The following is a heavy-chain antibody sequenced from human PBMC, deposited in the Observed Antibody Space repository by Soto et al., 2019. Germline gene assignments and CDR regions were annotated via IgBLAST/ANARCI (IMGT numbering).Heavy chain of an antibody. CDR2: VSGSGDSS. D-gene: IGHD2-2*01. J-gene: IGHJ4*02. CDR3: AKEESQCISNTCYQSFDY. CDR1: GFTFNTYA. Sequence: EVQLLESGGGLVQPGGSLRLSCAASGFTFNTYAMSWVRQAPGKGLEWVSTVSGSGDSSFYADSVKGRFTSSRDNSKNTLSLQMNSLRAEDTAVYYCAKEESQCISNTCYQSFDYWGQGALVTVSS. V-gene: IGHV3-23*01.